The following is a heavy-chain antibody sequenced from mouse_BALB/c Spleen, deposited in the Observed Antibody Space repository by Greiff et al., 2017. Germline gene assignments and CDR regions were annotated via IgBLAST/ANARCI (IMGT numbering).Heavy chain of an antibody. CDR3: AHYGYDDWFAY. CDR2: INPSTGYT. V-gene: IGHV1-7*01. CDR1: GYTFTSYW. J-gene: IGHJ3*01. D-gene: IGHD2-2*01. Sequence: QVHVKQSGAELAKPGASVKMSCKASGYTFTSYWMHWVKQRPGQGLEWIGYINPSTGYTEYNQKFKDKATLTADKSSSTAYMQLSSLTSEDSAVYYCAHYGYDDWFAYWGQGTLVTVSA.